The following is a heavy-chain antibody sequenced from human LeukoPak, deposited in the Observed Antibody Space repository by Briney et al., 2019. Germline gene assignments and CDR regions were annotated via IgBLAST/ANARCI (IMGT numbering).Heavy chain of an antibody. CDR2: IYSDNT. CDR1: GFTVSSNS. V-gene: IGHV3-53*01. J-gene: IGHJ4*02. CDR3: ARSIAAAGTGFDY. Sequence: GGSLRLSCTVSGFTVSSNSMSWVRQAPGKGLEWVSFIYSDNTHYSDSVKGRFTISRDNSKNTLYLQMNSLRAEDTAVYYCARSIAAAGTGFDYWGQGTLVTVSS. D-gene: IGHD6-13*01.